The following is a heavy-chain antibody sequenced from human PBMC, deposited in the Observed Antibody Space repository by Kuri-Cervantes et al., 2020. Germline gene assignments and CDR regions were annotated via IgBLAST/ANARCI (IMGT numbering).Heavy chain of an antibody. CDR2: INHSGST. CDR3: ARGATGYSSGWYWDY. Sequence: SQTLSLTCAVYGGSFSGYYWNWVRQPPGKGLEWIGEINHSGSTNYNPSLKSRVTISVDTSKNQFSLKLSSVTAADTAVYYCARGATGYSSGWYWDYWGQGTLVTVSS. CDR1: GGSFSGYY. D-gene: IGHD6-19*01. J-gene: IGHJ4*02. V-gene: IGHV4-34*01.